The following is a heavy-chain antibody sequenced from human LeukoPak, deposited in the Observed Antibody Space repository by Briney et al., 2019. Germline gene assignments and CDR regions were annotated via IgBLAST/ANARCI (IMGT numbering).Heavy chain of an antibody. CDR2: IVVGSGNT. V-gene: IGHV1-58*01. CDR1: GFTFRTSA. CDR3: AAQVNYHDSTVWDP. Sequence: GASVKVSCKGSGFTFRTSAVQWVRQPRAQGLAGIGWIVVGSGNTNYAQKFQERVTISRDMSTSTAYMELSSLRSEDTAVYYCAAQVNYHDSTVWDPWGQGTLVTVSS. J-gene: IGHJ5*02. D-gene: IGHD3-22*01.